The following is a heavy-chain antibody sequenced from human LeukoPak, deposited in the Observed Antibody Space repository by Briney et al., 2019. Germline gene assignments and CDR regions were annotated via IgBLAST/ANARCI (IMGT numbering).Heavy chain of an antibody. CDR2: MNPNSGNT. CDR3: ARGLDFWSGYYSFDYYYYGMDV. CDR1: GYTFTSYD. D-gene: IGHD3-3*01. V-gene: IGHV1-8*01. J-gene: IGHJ6*02. Sequence: ASVKVSCKASGYTFTSYDINWVRQATGQVLEWMGWMNPNSGNTGYAQKFQGRVTMTRNTSISTAYMELSSLRSEDTAVYYCARGLDFWSGYYSFDYYYYGMDVWGQGTTVTVSS.